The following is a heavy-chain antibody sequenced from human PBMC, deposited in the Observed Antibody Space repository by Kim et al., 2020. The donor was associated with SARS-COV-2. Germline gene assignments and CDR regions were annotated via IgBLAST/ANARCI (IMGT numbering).Heavy chain of an antibody. J-gene: IGHJ4*02. D-gene: IGHD3-22*01. Sequence: YYVDSGRGRFTISRDNARNYLYLQMNSLRAEDTAVYYCARDDSTGYYYLDAWGRGTLVTVSS. V-gene: IGHV3-7*01. CDR3: ARDDSTGYYYLDA.